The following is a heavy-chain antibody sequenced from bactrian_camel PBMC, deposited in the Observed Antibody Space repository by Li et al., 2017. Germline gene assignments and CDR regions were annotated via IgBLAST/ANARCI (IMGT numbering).Heavy chain of an antibody. Sequence: HVQLVESGGGSVQAGGSLRLSCAVSGYRFTYSWCVMGWYRQAPGKERELVSTISGGITYYVDSVRGRFTISRDNAKNTVYLQLDSLKTEDMAMYFCCTAVRLYGAVWYECNYWGQGTQVTVS. CDR2: ISGGIT. V-gene: IGHV3S53*01. J-gene: IGHJ4*01. CDR1: GYRFTYSWCV. CDR3: CTAVRLYGAVWYECNY. D-gene: IGHD6*01.